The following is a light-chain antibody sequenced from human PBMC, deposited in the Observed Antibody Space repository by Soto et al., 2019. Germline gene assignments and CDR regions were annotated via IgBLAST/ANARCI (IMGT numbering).Light chain of an antibody. CDR1: QSVSSSY. J-gene: IGKJ3*01. Sequence: EIVLTQSPGTLSLSPGERATLSCRASQSVSSSYLAWYQQKPGQAPRLLIYGSSSRATGVPERFSGSGSGTNFTLTISRLEPEYFAVYYCQQYNSFLLTFGPGNKVDIK. CDR2: GSS. CDR3: QQYNSFLLT. V-gene: IGKV3-20*01.